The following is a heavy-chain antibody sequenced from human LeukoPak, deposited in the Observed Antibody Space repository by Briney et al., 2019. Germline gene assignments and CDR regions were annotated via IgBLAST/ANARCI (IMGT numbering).Heavy chain of an antibody. CDR2: IYYSGSA. J-gene: IGHJ6*02. CDR1: GGSISSSSYY. Sequence: SETLSLTCTVSGGSISSSSYYWGWIRQPPGKGLEWIVSIYYSGSAYYNPSLKSRVTISVDTSKNQFSLKLSSVTAADTAVYYCVGIRYQLQFFRYGMDVWGQGTTVTVSS. CDR3: VGIRYQLQFFRYGMDV. V-gene: IGHV4-39*01. D-gene: IGHD2-2*01.